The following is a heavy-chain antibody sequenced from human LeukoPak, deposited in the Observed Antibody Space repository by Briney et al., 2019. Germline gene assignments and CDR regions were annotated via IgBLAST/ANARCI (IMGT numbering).Heavy chain of an antibody. CDR1: GGSISSSSYY. V-gene: IGHV4-39*01. Sequence: PSETLSLTCTVSGGSISSSSYYWGWIRQPPGKGLEWIGSIYYSGSTYYNPSLKSRVTISVDTSKNQFSLKLSSVTAADTAVYYCARLTVAAAGTDYWGQGTLVTVSS. CDR3: ARLTVAAAGTDY. J-gene: IGHJ4*02. D-gene: IGHD6-13*01. CDR2: IYYSGST.